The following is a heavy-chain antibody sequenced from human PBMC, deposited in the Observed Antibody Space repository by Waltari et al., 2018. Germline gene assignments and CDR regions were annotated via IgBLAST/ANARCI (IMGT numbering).Heavy chain of an antibody. CDR3: ARAYSSSSQEVDY. V-gene: IGHV3-21*01. CDR1: GFTFSSYI. Sequence: EVQLVESGGGLVKPGGSLRLSCAASGFTFSSYIMNWVRQAPGKGLEWVSSISSSRIYIYYADSVKCRLTISGDNAKNSLYLQMNSLRAEDTSVYYCARAYSSSSQEVDYWRQGTLVTVSS. D-gene: IGHD6-6*01. CDR2: ISSSRIYI. J-gene: IGHJ4*02.